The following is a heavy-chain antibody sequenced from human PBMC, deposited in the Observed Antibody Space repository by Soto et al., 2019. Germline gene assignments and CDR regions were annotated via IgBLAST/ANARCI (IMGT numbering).Heavy chain of an antibody. CDR2: IYSDGST. V-gene: IGHV3-66*01. CDR1: GFTVSSNY. Sequence: GGSLRLSCAASGFTVSSNYMSWVRQAPGKGLEWVSVIYSDGSTYYADSVKGRFTISRDNSKNTLYLQMNSLRAEDTAVYYCARDGYSSSSSAFDIWGQGTMVTVSS. D-gene: IGHD6-6*01. J-gene: IGHJ3*02. CDR3: ARDGYSSSSSAFDI.